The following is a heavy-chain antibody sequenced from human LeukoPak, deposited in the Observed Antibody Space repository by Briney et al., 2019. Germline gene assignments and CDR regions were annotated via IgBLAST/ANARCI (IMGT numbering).Heavy chain of an antibody. J-gene: IGHJ4*02. V-gene: IGHV4-59*08. Sequence: SETLSLTCTVSGGSISSYYWSWIRQPPGKGLEWIGYIYYSGSTNYNPSLKSRVTISVDTSKNQFSLKLSSVTAADTAVYYCARLNYYGSGSYYPHFDYWGQGTLVTVSS. CDR1: GGSISSYY. CDR2: IYYSGST. CDR3: ARLNYYGSGSYYPHFDY. D-gene: IGHD3-10*01.